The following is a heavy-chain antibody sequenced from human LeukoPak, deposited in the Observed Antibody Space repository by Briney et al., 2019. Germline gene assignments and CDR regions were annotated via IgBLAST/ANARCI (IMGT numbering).Heavy chain of an antibody. CDR3: ARGGEYSGYDYYYYYYGIDV. Sequence: SETLSLTCTVSGGSISSSNYYWGWIRQPPGKGLEWIGEINHSGSTNYNPSLKSRVTISVDTSKNQFSLKLSSVTAADTAVYYCARGGEYSGYDYYYYYYGIDVWGQGTTVIVSS. J-gene: IGHJ6*02. CDR2: INHSGST. CDR1: GGSISSSNYY. V-gene: IGHV4-39*07. D-gene: IGHD5-12*01.